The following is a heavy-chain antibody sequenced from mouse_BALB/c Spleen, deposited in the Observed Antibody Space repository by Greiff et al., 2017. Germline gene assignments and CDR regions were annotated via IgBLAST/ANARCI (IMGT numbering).Heavy chain of an antibody. CDR2: ISSGGSYT. J-gene: IGHJ1*01. Sequence: EVKVVESGGDLVKPGGSLKLSCAASGFTFSSYGMSWVRQTPDKRLEWVATISSGGSYTYYPDSVKGRFTISRDNAKNTLYLQMSSLKSEDTAMYYCARVITTVVPYWYFDVWGAGTTVTVSS. CDR3: ARVITTVVPYWYFDV. D-gene: IGHD1-1*01. CDR1: GFTFSSYG. V-gene: IGHV5-6*01.